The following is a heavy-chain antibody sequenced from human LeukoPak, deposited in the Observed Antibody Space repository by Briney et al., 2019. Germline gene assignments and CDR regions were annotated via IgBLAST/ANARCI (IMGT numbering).Heavy chain of an antibody. CDR1: GFTFSSYA. V-gene: IGHV3-23*01. CDR3: ARGLKNIDY. CDR2: ISGSGAGT. Sequence: GGSLRLSCAASGFTFSSYAMSWVRQAPGKGLEWVSGISGSGAGTYYADSVKGRFTISRDNSKNTLYLQMNSLRAEDTAVYYCARGLKNIDYWGQGTLVTVSS. J-gene: IGHJ4*02. D-gene: IGHD2/OR15-2a*01.